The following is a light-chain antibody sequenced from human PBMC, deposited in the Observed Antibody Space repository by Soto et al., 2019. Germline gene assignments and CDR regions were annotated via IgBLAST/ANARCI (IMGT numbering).Light chain of an antibody. V-gene: IGKV3-11*01. CDR1: ESTSGY. Sequence: EIVLTQSPATLSLSPGERATLSCRASESTSGYLAWYQQKPGQAPRLLIYDASNRATGIPARFSGSGSGTDFTLTISSLEPGDFAVYYCQQRSNIFGPGTKVDIK. CDR2: DAS. CDR3: QQRSNI. J-gene: IGKJ3*01.